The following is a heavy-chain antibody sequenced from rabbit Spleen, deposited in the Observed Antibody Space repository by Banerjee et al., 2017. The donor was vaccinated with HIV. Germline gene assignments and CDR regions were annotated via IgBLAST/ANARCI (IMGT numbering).Heavy chain of an antibody. V-gene: IGHV1S47*01. CDR1: GFDFSDYG. Sequence: QEQLVESGGGLVQPGGSLKLSCKASGFDFSDYGVSWVRQAPGKGLEWIGYIDPVFGITYYANWVNGRFSISRENAQNTVDLQMNSLTAADTATYFCVRDQAGYAGYGPYYFNLWGPGTLVTVS. CDR3: VRDQAGYAGYGPYYFNL. CDR2: IDPVFGIT. J-gene: IGHJ4*01. D-gene: IGHD7-1*01.